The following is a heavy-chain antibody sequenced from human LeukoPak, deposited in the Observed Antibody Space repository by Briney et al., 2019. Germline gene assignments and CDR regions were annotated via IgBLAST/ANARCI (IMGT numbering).Heavy chain of an antibody. CDR2: IIPIFGTA. Sequence: SSVKVSCKASGGTFSSYAISWVRQAPGQGLEWMGGIIPIFGTANYAQKFQGRVTITADESTSTAYMELSSLRSGDTAVYYCARDLSTTGLVPHYYYYMDVWGKGTTVTVSS. CDR1: GGTFSSYA. D-gene: IGHD1-1*01. CDR3: ARDLSTTGLVPHYYYYMDV. J-gene: IGHJ6*03. V-gene: IGHV1-69*01.